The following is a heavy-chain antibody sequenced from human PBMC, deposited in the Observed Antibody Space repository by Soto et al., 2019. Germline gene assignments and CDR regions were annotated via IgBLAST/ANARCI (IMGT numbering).Heavy chain of an antibody. CDR1: GGSISSYY. V-gene: IGHV4-59*01. CDR3: ARSGDFWSGYQYYYYYMDV. Sequence: PSETLSLTCTVSGGSISSYYWSWIRQPPGKGLEWIGYIYYSGSTNYNPSLKSRVTISVDTSKNQFSLKLSSVTAADTAVYYCARSGDFWSGYQYYYYYMDVWGQGTTVTVSS. J-gene: IGHJ6*03. CDR2: IYYSGST. D-gene: IGHD3-3*01.